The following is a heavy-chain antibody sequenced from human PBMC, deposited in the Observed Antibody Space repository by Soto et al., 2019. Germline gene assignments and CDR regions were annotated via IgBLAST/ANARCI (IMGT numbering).Heavy chain of an antibody. D-gene: IGHD6-6*01. V-gene: IGHV4-39*01. Sequence: QLQLQESGPGLVKPSETLSLTCTVSGASISSSSYYWGWIRQPPGKGLEWIGTIYYSGTTYYNPSLKSRVTISVDTSKNQFSLKLTSVTAADTAVYYCARSTTTRPQDAFDIWGQGTMVTVSS. CDR1: GASISSSSYY. J-gene: IGHJ3*02. CDR3: ARSTTTRPQDAFDI. CDR2: IYYSGTT.